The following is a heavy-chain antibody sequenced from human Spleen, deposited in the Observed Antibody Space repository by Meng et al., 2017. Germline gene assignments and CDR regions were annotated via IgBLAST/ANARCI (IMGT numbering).Heavy chain of an antibody. V-gene: IGHV4-61*02. CDR3: ARLPAWELLLGYYYGMDV. CDR1: GGSISSGSYY. Sequence: SETLSLTCTVSGGSISSGSYYWSWIRQPAGKGLEWIGRIYTSGSTNYNPSLKSRVTISVDTSKNQFSLKLSSVTAADTAVYYCARLPAWELLLGYYYGMDVWGQGTTVTVSS. CDR2: IYTSGST. J-gene: IGHJ6*02. D-gene: IGHD1-26*01.